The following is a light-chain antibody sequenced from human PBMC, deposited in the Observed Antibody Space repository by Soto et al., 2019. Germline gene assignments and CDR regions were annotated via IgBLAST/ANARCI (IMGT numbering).Light chain of an antibody. CDR2: GAS. V-gene: IGKV3-15*01. J-gene: IGKJ1*01. CDR3: QQYNNWPPWT. Sequence: EIVMTQSPATLSVSPGERAILSCRASQSVSSNLAWYQQKPGQAPRLLIYGASSRATGIPARFSGSGSGTEFTLTISSLQSEDFAVYYCQQYNNWPPWTFGRGTKVEIE. CDR1: QSVSSN.